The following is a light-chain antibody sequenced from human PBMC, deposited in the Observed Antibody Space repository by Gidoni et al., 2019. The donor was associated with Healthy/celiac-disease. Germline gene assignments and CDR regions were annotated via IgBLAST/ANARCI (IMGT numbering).Light chain of an antibody. J-gene: IGLJ2*01. CDR1: ALPKQD. CDR3: QSADSSGTYVV. CDR2: NDS. Sequence: SSELSQPPPVSVSPGQTDRITCSGDALPKQDAYWYQQKPGQAPVLVIYNDSERPAGIPERFSGSSSGTTVTLTISGVQAEDEADYYCQSADSSGTYVVFGGGTKLTVL. V-gene: IGLV3-25*03.